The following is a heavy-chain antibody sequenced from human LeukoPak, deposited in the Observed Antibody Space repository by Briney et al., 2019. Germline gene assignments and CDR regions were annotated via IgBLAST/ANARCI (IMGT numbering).Heavy chain of an antibody. Sequence: QSGGSLRLSCAVSGFTFSNAWMSWVRQAPGKGLEWVAVISYDGSNKYYADSVKGRFTISRDNSKNTLYLQMNSLRAEDTAVYYCARDYSPPHYYDSSGYFDDWGQGTLVTVSS. D-gene: IGHD3-22*01. CDR3: ARDYSPPHYYDSSGYFDD. V-gene: IGHV3-30*03. J-gene: IGHJ4*02. CDR2: ISYDGSNK. CDR1: GFTFSNAW.